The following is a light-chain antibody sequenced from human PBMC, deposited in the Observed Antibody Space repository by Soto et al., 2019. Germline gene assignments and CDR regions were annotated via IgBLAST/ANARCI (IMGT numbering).Light chain of an antibody. CDR2: EVS. CDR3: CSYTSSTHYV. Sequence: QSVLTQPPSVSGSPGQSVTISCTGTSSDVGSYNRVSWYQQPPGKAPKLMFYEVSNRPSGVPDRFSGSKSGNTASLTISGIQAEDEGDQYCCSYTSSTHYVFGTGTKVTFL. CDR1: SSDVGSYNR. V-gene: IGLV2-18*02. J-gene: IGLJ1*01.